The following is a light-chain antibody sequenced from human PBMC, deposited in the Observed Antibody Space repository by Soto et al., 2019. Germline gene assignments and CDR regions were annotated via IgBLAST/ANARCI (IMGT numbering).Light chain of an antibody. CDR1: QNVGSRY. J-gene: IGKJ1*01. V-gene: IGKV3-20*01. CDR2: GTS. Sequence: IVLTQSPGTLSLSPGERATLSCRASQNVGSRYLAWYQQKPGQAPRLLIYGTSNRATGIPDRFSGSGSGTDFSLTISSLEPGDLAVYYCQQYGSSPRTFGQGNKVEIK. CDR3: QQYGSSPRT.